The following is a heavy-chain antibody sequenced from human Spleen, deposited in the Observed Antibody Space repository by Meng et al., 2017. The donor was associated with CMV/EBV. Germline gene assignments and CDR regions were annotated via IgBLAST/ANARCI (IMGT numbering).Heavy chain of an antibody. CDR2: IYHSGST. CDR3: ARDGAGDAFDI. CDR1: GFTFSSYAM. J-gene: IGHJ3*02. Sequence: GSLRLSCAASGFTFSSYAMSWVRQAPGKGLEWIGEIYHSGSTNYNPSLKSRVTISVDKSKNQFSLKLSSVTAADTAVYYCARDGAGDAFDIWGRGTMVTVSS. V-gene: IGHV4-4*02. D-gene: IGHD4/OR15-4a*01.